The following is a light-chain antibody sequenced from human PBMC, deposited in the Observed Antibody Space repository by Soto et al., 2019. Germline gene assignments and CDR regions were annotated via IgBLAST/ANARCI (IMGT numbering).Light chain of an antibody. Sequence: SLLTHSPYSLAVSLGERATINCKSSQSALYSSNNKNYLAWYQQKPGQPPKLLIYWASTRESGVPDRFSGSGSGTDFTLTISSLQAEDVAVYCCQQYYSTPGTFGGGTKVDI. J-gene: IGKJ4*01. CDR1: QSALYSSNNKNY. CDR2: WAS. V-gene: IGKV4-1*01. CDR3: QQYYSTPGT.